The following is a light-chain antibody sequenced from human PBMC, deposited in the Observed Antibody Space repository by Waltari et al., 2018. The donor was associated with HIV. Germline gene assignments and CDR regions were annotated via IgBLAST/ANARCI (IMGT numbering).Light chain of an antibody. CDR1: SGSIASHY. CDR2: EDN. J-gene: IGLJ3*02. CDR3: QSYDNSVLWV. Sequence: FMLTQPHSVSESPGKTVTISCTRSSGSIASHYVQCYPQRPGSAPTTVIYEDNQRPSGVPDRFSGSIDSSSNSASLTISGLKTEDEADYYCQSYDNSVLWVFGGGTKLTVL. V-gene: IGLV6-57*03.